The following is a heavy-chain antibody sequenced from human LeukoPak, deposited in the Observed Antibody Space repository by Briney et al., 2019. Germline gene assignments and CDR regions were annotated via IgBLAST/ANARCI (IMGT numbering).Heavy chain of an antibody. Sequence: GGSLTLSCAASGFTFSNYAMSWVRPAPGKGLEWVSSLSDSGGSTYYADSVKGLFTISRDNSKNTLSVQMNSLRAEDTAIYYCAKDRAVIVAIACGDTSCLDAFHVWGQGTMVTVSS. D-gene: IGHD2-2*01. V-gene: IGHV3-23*01. CDR2: LSDSGGST. CDR1: GFTFSNYA. CDR3: AKDRAVIVAIACGDTSCLDAFHV. J-gene: IGHJ3*01.